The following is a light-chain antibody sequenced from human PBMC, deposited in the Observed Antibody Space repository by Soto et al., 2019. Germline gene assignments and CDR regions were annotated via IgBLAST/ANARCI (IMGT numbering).Light chain of an antibody. J-gene: IGKJ2*01. Sequence: DIVMTQSPDSLAVSLGERATINCKSSQSVLYTSNNKNYLAWYQQKPGQPPKLLIYWASTRESGVPDRFSGSGSGPDFALTISSLQAEDVAVYYCQQYYTTPYTFGPGAKLEIK. V-gene: IGKV4-1*01. CDR2: WAS. CDR3: QQYYTTPYT. CDR1: QSVLYTSNNKNY.